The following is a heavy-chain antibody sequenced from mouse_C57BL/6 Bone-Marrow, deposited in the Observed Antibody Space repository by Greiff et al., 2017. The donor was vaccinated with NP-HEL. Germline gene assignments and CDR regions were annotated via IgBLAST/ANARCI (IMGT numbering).Heavy chain of an antibody. J-gene: IGHJ4*01. Sequence: QVQLQQSGAELVRPGTSVKVSCKASGYAFTNYLIEWVKQRPGQGLEWIGVINPGSGGTTSNEKFKGKATLTADKSSSTAYMQLSILTSEDSAFDFCASPHGYYAMDYWGQGTSVTVSS. CDR1: GYAFTNYL. CDR2: INPGSGGT. CDR3: ASPHGYYAMDY. V-gene: IGHV1-54*01.